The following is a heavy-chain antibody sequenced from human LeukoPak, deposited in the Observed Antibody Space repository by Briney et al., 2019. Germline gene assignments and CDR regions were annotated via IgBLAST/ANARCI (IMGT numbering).Heavy chain of an antibody. V-gene: IGHV1-69*04. CDR2: IIPILGIA. D-gene: IGHD6-19*01. Sequence: SVKVSCKASGGTFSSYAISWVRQAPGQGLEWMGRIIPILGIANYAQKFQGRVTITADKSTSTAYMELSSLRSEDTAVYYCAFRIAGVGSVEYFQHWGQGPLLTVP. J-gene: IGHJ1*01. CDR1: GGTFSSYA. CDR3: AFRIAGVGSVEYFQH.